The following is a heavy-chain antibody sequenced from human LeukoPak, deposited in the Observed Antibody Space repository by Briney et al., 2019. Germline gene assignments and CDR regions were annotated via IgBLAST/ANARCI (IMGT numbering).Heavy chain of an antibody. D-gene: IGHD6-13*01. CDR2: ISSSSSYI. CDR1: GFTFSSYS. J-gene: IGHJ5*02. V-gene: IGHV3-21*01. Sequence: PGGSLRLSCAASGFTFSSYSMNWVRQAPGKGLEWVSSISSSSSYIYYADSVKGRFTISRDNAKNSLYLQMNSLRDEDTAVYYCARDSPVAAAGTWFDPWGQGTLVTVSS. CDR3: ARDSPVAAAGTWFDP.